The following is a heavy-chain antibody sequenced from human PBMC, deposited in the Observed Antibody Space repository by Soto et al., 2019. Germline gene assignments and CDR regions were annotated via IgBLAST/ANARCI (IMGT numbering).Heavy chain of an antibody. D-gene: IGHD3-3*01. CDR1: GGSISSSSYY. CDR3: AGPIFGVPGDAFDI. CDR2: IYYSGST. J-gene: IGHJ3*02. Sequence: QLQLQESGPGLVKPSETLSLTCTVSGGSISSSSYYWGWIRQPPGKGLEWIGSIYYSGSTYYNPSLKSRVTISVDTSKNQFSLKLSSVTAADTAVYYCAGPIFGVPGDAFDIWGQGTMVTVSS. V-gene: IGHV4-39*01.